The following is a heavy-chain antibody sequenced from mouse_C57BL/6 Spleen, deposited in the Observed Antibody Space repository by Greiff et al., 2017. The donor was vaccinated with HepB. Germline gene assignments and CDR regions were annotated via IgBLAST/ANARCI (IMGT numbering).Heavy chain of an antibody. CDR3: AKVYGSSPWYFDV. J-gene: IGHJ1*03. V-gene: IGHV2-5*01. Sequence: QVQLQQSGPGLVQPSQSLSITCTVSGFSLTSYGVHWVRQSPGKGLEWLGVIWRGGSTDYNAAFMSRLSITKDNSKSQVFFKMNSLQADDTAIYYCAKVYGSSPWYFDVWGTGTTVTVSS. CDR2: IWRGGST. D-gene: IGHD1-1*01. CDR1: GFSLTSYG.